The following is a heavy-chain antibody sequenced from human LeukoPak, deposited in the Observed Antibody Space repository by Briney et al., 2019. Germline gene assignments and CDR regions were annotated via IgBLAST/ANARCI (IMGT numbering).Heavy chain of an antibody. CDR3: ARETYNGRYYYFDY. D-gene: IGHD1-26*01. Sequence: GASVKVSCKASGYTFIDYYIHWVRQVPGQGLEWMGRINPKSGGTNHAQKFQGRVTMTRDTSISTAYMELSSLRSDDTAVYFCARETYNGRYYYFDYWGQGTLVTVSS. CDR2: INPKSGGT. J-gene: IGHJ4*02. CDR1: GYTFIDYY. V-gene: IGHV1-2*06.